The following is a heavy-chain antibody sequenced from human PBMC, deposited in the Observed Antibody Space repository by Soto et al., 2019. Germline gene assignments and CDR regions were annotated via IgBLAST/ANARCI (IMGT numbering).Heavy chain of an antibody. CDR2: IYDGGRT. J-gene: IGHJ5*01. CDR3: ARGPSGDKVDS. D-gene: IGHD7-27*01. CDR1: GGSISTVDYW. V-gene: IGHV4-30-4*01. Sequence: QVQLQESGPGLVKPSQTLSLTCTVSGGSISTVDYWWSWIRQSPDMGLEWIGHIYDGGRTYHNPSLESRVTMSVDTSKSQLSLTLSSVSAADPAVYYCARGPSGDKVDSWGHGTLVTVS.